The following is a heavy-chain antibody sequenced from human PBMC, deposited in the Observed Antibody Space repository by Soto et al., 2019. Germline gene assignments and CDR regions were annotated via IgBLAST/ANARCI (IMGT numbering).Heavy chain of an antibody. Sequence: QVQLVQSGAEVKKPGSSVKVSCKASGGTFSSYAISWVRQAPGQGLEWMGGIIPIFGTANYAQKFQGRVTITADESTSTAYMELSSLGSEDTAVYYCARYCSGGSCYELDYYYGMDVWGQGTTVTVSS. CDR3: ARYCSGGSCYELDYYYGMDV. CDR1: GGTFSSYA. D-gene: IGHD2-15*01. CDR2: IIPIFGTA. V-gene: IGHV1-69*12. J-gene: IGHJ6*02.